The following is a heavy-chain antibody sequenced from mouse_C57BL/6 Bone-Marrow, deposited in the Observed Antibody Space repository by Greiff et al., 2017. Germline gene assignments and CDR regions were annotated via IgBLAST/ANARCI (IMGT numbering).Heavy chain of an antibody. J-gene: IGHJ4*01. V-gene: IGHV1-54*01. CDR2: INPGSGGT. CDR1: GYAFTNYL. Sequence: VQLQQSGAELVRPGTSVKVSCKASGYAFTNYLIEWVKQRPGQGLEWIGVINPGSGGTNYNEKFKGKATLTADKSSSTAYMQLSSLTSEDSAVYCCARYVDYWGQGTSVTVSS. CDR3: ARYVDY.